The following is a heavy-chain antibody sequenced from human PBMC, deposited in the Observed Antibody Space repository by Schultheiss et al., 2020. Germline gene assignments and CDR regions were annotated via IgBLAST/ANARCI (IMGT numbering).Heavy chain of an antibody. CDR2: ISGSGGST. J-gene: IGHJ4*02. CDR1: GFTFSSYA. D-gene: IGHD1-26*01. V-gene: IGHV3-23*01. Sequence: GGSLRLSCAASGFTFSSYAMSWVRQAPGKGLEWVSAISGSGGSTYYADSVKGRFTISRDNAKNSLYLQMNSLTTDDTAIYYCARGGGSGTYFDFWGQGTLVTVSS. CDR3: ARGGGSGTYFDF.